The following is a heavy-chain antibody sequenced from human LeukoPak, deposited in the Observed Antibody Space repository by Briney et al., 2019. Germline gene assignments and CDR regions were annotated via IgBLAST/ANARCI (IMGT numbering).Heavy chain of an antibody. Sequence: ASVKVSCKASGGTFSSYAISWVRQAPGQGLEWMGRIIPIRGIENYAQKFQGRVTITADKSTSTAYMELSSLRSEDTAVYYCARDLRRGGYTTNWFDPWGQGTLVTVSS. CDR3: ARDLRRGGYTTNWFDP. CDR1: GGTFSSYA. V-gene: IGHV1-69*04. J-gene: IGHJ5*02. D-gene: IGHD5-12*01. CDR2: IIPIRGIE.